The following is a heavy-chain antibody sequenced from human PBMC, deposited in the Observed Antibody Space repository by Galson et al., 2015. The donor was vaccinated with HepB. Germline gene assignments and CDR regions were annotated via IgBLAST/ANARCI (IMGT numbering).Heavy chain of an antibody. CDR3: VRGRPALDI. CDR1: GFMFSSFG. CDR2: IFYDGSKK. V-gene: IGHV3-33*01. Sequence: SLRLSCAASGFMFSSFGMHWVRQAPGKGLEWVSIIFYDGSKKYYADSVKGRFSISRDNSKNAVYLQMNSLRVEDTAVYFCVRGRPALDIWGQGTMVTVSS. J-gene: IGHJ3*02.